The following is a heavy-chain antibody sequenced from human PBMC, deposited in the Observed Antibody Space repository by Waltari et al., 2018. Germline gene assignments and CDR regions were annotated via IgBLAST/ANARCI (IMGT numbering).Heavy chain of an antibody. J-gene: IGHJ4*02. CDR3: ARDLYDSRVPGDYFDY. CDR1: GYTFSGTY. V-gene: IGHV1-2*02. Sequence: QVHLVQSGAAVRKPGASGKVSCKGSGYTFSGTYIQWLRQDPGQGLEWMGWIDPNTGGTKRAQKFQGRVTMTRDTSINTVYMELSSLGSDDTAIYYCARDLYDSRVPGDYFDYWGQGTLVTVSS. CDR2: IDPNTGGT. D-gene: IGHD3-16*01.